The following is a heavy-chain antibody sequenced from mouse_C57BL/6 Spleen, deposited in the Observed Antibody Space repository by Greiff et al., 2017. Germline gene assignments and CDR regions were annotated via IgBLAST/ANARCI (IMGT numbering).Heavy chain of an antibody. J-gene: IGHJ3*01. Sequence: VKVEESGPGLVQPSQSLSITCTVSGFSLTSYGVHWVRQSPGKGLEWLGVIWSGGSTDYNAAFISRLSISKDNSKSQVFFKMNSLQADDTAIYYCARTENLCYGSSFFAYWGQGTLVTVSA. CDR1: GFSLTSYG. CDR2: IWSGGST. CDR3: ARTENLCYGSSFFAY. D-gene: IGHD1-1*01. V-gene: IGHV2-2*01.